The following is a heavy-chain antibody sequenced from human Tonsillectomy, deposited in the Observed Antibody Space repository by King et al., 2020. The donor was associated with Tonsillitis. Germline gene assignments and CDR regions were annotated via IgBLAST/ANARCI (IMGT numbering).Heavy chain of an antibody. J-gene: IGHJ4*02. CDR3: ARTSGITMVRGVSFDY. Sequence: VQLVESGGGVVQPGRSLRLSCAASGFTFSSYGMHWVRQAPGKGLEWVAVIWYDGSNKYYADSVKGRFTISRDNSKNTLYLQMNSRRAEDTAVYYCARTSGITMVRGVSFDYWGQGTLVTVSS. CDR1: GFTFSSYG. V-gene: IGHV3-33*08. D-gene: IGHD3-10*01. CDR2: IWYDGSNK.